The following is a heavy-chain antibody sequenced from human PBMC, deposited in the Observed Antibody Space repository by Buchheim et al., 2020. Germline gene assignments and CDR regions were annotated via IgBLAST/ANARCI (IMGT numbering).Heavy chain of an antibody. CDR2: INHSGST. J-gene: IGHJ2*01. V-gene: IGHV4-34*01. CDR1: GGSFSGYY. Sequence: QVQLQQWGAGLLKPSETLSLTCAVYGGSFSGYYWSWIRKPQGKGLEWIGEINHSGSTNYNPSLKIRITISVDTSKNQFSLNLSSVTAADTAVYYGARGLGPLAGRYFDLWGRGTL. CDR3: ARGLGPLAGRYFDL.